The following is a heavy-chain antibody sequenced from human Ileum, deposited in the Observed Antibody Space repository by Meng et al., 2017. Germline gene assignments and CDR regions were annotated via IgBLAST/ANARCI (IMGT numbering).Heavy chain of an antibody. CDR1: GGSVSSGSYY. D-gene: IGHD6-6*01. V-gene: IGHV4-61*01. J-gene: IGHJ4*02. Sequence: QVPLHGPGPRPVRPSETLALACTVSGGSVSSGSYYWSWIRQPPGKGLEWIGHIYYSGSTNYNPSLKSRVTISVDMSKNQFSLKLNSVTAADTAIYFCARSSTSPASYFFDYWGQGTLVTVSS. CDR2: IYYSGST. CDR3: ARSSTSPASYFFDY.